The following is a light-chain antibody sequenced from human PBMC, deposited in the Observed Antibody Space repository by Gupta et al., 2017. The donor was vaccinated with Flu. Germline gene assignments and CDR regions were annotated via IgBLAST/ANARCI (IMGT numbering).Light chain of an antibody. CDR3: QAWDSSTYV. J-gene: IGLJ1*01. CDR1: KLGDRY. Sequence: SPGQTASITCSGDKLGDRYACWYQQKPGQSPVLVIYQDTKRPSGIPERFSGSNSGNTATLTISGTQAMDEADYYCQAWDSSTYVFGTGTKVTVL. V-gene: IGLV3-1*01. CDR2: QDT.